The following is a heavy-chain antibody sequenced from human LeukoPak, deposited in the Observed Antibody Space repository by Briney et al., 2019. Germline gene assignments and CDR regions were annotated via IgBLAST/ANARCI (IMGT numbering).Heavy chain of an antibody. J-gene: IGHJ4*02. CDR1: GGSISSYY. CDR2: IYYSGST. D-gene: IGHD6-19*01. Sequence: SETLSLTCTVSGGSISSYYWSWLRQPPGKGLEWVGYIYYSGSTNYNPSLKSRVTISVDTSKNQFSLKLSSVTAADTAVYYCARGGGYSSGLDYWGQGTLVTVSS. CDR3: ARGGGYSSGLDY. V-gene: IGHV4-59*01.